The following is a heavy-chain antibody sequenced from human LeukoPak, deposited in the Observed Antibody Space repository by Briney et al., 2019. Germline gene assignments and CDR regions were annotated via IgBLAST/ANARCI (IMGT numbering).Heavy chain of an antibody. CDR1: GFTFTGTGYY. CDR3: ARDRSTYYYDSSGYYVI. Sequence: VASVKVSCKTSGFTFTGTGYYLHWVRQAPGQGLEWMGWINPNSGGTNYAQKFQGRVTMTRDTSISTAYMELSRLRSDDTAVYYCARDRSTYYYDSSGYYVIWGQGTLVTVSS. J-gene: IGHJ4*02. V-gene: IGHV1-2*02. CDR2: INPNSGGT. D-gene: IGHD3-22*01.